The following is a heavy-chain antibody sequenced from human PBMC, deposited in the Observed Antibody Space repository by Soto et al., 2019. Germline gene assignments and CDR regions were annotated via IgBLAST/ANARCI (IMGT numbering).Heavy chain of an antibody. J-gene: IGHJ4*02. CDR3: TRETLRGGHSDN. D-gene: IGHD1-26*01. Sequence: GGSLTLSCAASGFTFSDYAMSWVRQSPGKGLEWVSGISTRGANTYYADSVRGRFIISRDNSKNTVDLQLNNLTAEDTALYYCTRETLRGGHSDNWGQGTRVTVSS. CDR2: ISTRGANT. V-gene: IGHV3-23*01. CDR1: GFTFSDYA.